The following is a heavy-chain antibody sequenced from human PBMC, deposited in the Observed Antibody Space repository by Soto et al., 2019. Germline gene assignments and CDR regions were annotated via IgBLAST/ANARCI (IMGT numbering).Heavy chain of an antibody. CDR1: VFTFSSYS. Sequence: PGGSLRLSCAASVFTFSSYSMSWVRQAPGKGLEWVSAISVSGGSTYYADSVKGRFTISRDNSKNTLYLQMNSLRAEDTAVYYCAKEFHSLNYFEYWGQGTMVTVSS. J-gene: IGHJ4*02. CDR2: ISVSGGST. CDR3: AKEFHSLNYFEY. D-gene: IGHD2-15*01. V-gene: IGHV3-23*01.